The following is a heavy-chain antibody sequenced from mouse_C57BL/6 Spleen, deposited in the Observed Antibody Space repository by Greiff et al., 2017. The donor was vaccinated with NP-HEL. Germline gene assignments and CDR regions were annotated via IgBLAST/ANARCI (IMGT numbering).Heavy chain of an antibody. Sequence: EVKLQESGGGLVQPGGSLKLSCAASGFTFSDYYMYWVRQTPEKRLEWVAYISNGGGSTYYPDTVKGRFTISRDNAKNTLYLQMSRLKSEDTAMYYCARGLTTVVATPFAYWGQGTLVTVSA. D-gene: IGHD1-1*01. CDR2: ISNGGGST. CDR1: GFTFSDYY. V-gene: IGHV5-12*01. J-gene: IGHJ3*01. CDR3: ARGLTTVVATPFAY.